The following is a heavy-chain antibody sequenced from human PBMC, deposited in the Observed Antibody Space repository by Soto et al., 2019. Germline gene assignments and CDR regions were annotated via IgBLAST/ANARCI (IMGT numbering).Heavy chain of an antibody. CDR2: INSDGSST. CDR1: GFIFSSHW. Sequence: VQLAESGGGLVQPGGSLRLSCSASGFIFSSHWMHWVRQSAEKGLVWVSRINSDGSSTAYADSVKGRFTISRDNAKNTLYLQMNSLRVEDTAVYYCARDRPDISNPTDHPMFDYWGQGTQVTVSS. J-gene: IGHJ4*02. CDR3: ARDRPDISNPTDHPMFDY. D-gene: IGHD6-6*01. V-gene: IGHV3-74*01.